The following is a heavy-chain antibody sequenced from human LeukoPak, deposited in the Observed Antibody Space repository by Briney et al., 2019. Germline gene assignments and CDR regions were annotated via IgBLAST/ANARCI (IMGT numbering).Heavy chain of an antibody. CDR3: ARDKAVTTELTQYFHH. CDR2: ISAYNGYT. D-gene: IGHD4-11*01. CDR1: GYTFTNYG. Sequence: APVKVSCKASGYTFTNYGVSWVRQAPGQGLEWMGWISAYNGYTNYAQKFQFRVTMTTDTSTSTAYMELRSLTSDDTAVYYCARDKAVTTELTQYFHHWGQGTLVTVSS. V-gene: IGHV1-18*01. J-gene: IGHJ1*01.